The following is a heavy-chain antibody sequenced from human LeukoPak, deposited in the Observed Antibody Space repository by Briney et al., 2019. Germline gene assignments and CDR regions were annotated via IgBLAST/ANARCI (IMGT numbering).Heavy chain of an antibody. D-gene: IGHD6-13*01. CDR2: IYYSGST. CDR1: GGSISSSSYY. Sequence: SETLSLTCTVSGGSISSSSYYWGWIRQPPGKGLEWIGSIYYSGSTYYNPSLKSRVTISVDTSKNQFSLKLSSVTAADTAVYYCAREIAAAAIGGFDYWGQGTLVTVSS. CDR3: AREIAAAAIGGFDY. J-gene: IGHJ4*02. V-gene: IGHV4-39*02.